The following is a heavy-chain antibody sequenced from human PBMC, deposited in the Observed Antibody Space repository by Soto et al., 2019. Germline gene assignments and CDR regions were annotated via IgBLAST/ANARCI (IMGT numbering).Heavy chain of an antibody. CDR2: IFYSENT. D-gene: IGHD3-10*01. J-gene: IGHJ4*02. CDR3: ARGSGTFYNSGSGSPIPVPYFFDY. CDR1: PGSISNYF. Sequence: QVQLQESGPGLVKPSETLSLTCTVSPGSISNYFWSWIRQPPGKGLEWIGFIFYSENTNYKYNPSLNSRVTISADRSKSQFSLKLTSVTAADTAVYYCARGSGTFYNSGSGSPIPVPYFFDYWVQGTLVTVSS. V-gene: IGHV4-59*01.